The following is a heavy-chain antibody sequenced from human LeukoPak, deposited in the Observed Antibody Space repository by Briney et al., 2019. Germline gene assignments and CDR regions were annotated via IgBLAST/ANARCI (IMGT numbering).Heavy chain of an antibody. V-gene: IGHV3-23*01. Sequence: AGGSLRLSCTASGFTFSIYAMSWVRQAPGKGLEWVSAITRSGGSTYYADSVKGRFTISRDNSKNTLYLQMNSLRAEDTAVYYCAKEDLGYFDYWGQGTQVTVSS. CDR1: GFTFSIYA. CDR2: ITRSGGST. J-gene: IGHJ4*02. CDR3: AKEDLGYFDY.